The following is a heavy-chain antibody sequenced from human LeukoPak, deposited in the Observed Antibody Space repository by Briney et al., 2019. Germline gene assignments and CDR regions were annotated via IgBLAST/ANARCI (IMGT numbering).Heavy chain of an antibody. J-gene: IGHJ3*02. Sequence: SETLSLTCTVSGGSISSGGYYWSWIRQPPGKGLEWIGYIYHSGSTYYNPSLKSRVTISVDRSKNQFSLKLSSVTAADTAVYYCARDTLVVTYAFDIWGQGTMVTVSS. CDR1: GGSISSGGYY. V-gene: IGHV4-30-2*01. CDR3: ARDTLVVTYAFDI. D-gene: IGHD2-21*02. CDR2: IYHSGST.